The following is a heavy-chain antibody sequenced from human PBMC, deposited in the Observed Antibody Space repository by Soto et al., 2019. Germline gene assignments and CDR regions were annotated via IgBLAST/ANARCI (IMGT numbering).Heavy chain of an antibody. V-gene: IGHV3-74*01. Sequence: EVQLVESGGGLVQPGGSLRLSCAASGISLSAYWMHWVRQVPGKGLEWIARINEDGRSTSYMDSVKGRFTISRDNARDTLYLQMKSLRLEDTAVYYWARGWVERLPRQPPSDYWGQGTLVTVSS. CDR1: GISLSAYW. CDR3: ARGWVERLPRQPPSDY. J-gene: IGHJ4*02. D-gene: IGHD3-3*01. CDR2: INEDGRST.